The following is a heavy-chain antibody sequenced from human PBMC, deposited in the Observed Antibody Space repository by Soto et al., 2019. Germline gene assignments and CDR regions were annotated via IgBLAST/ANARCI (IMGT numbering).Heavy chain of an antibody. D-gene: IGHD2-15*01. CDR1: GGTFSSYA. Sequence: SVKVSCKASGGTFSSYAISWVRQAPGQGLEWMGGIIPIFGTANYAQKFQGRVTITADKSTSTAYMELSSLRSEDTAVYYCARGDTVVAATDNWFDPWGQGTLVTVSS. CDR3: ARGDTVVAATDNWFDP. J-gene: IGHJ5*02. CDR2: IIPIFGTA. V-gene: IGHV1-69*06.